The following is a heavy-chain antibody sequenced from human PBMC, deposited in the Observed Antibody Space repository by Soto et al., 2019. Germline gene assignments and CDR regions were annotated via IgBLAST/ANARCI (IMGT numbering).Heavy chain of an antibody. CDR1: GFTFSSYA. CDR2: LSGSGGTT. D-gene: IGHD3-10*01. Sequence: EVQLLESGGGLVQPGGSLRLSCAASGFTFSSYAMSWVRQTPGKGLEWVSTLSGSGGTTYYADSVKGQFTISRDNSKSTLYLQMNSLRAEDTAVYYCAKDQGTYGPNWIDSLGQGTLVTVSS. V-gene: IGHV3-23*01. J-gene: IGHJ5*01. CDR3: AKDQGTYGPNWIDS.